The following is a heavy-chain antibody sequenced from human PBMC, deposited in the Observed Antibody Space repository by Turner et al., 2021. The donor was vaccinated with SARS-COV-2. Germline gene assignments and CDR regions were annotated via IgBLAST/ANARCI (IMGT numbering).Heavy chain of an antibody. J-gene: IGHJ5*02. D-gene: IGHD6-13*01. V-gene: IGHV4-39*01. CDR2: IYYSGST. Sequence: LQLPGSGPGLVKPSATLPLPCPFPCCSISSSSYYWGWIRQPPGKGLEWIGSIYYSGSTYYNPSLKSRVTISVDTSKNQFSLKLTSVTAADTAVYFCARHWEVAAAAYLARFDPWGQGTLVTVSS. CDR3: ARHWEVAAAAYLARFDP. CDR1: CCSISSSSYY.